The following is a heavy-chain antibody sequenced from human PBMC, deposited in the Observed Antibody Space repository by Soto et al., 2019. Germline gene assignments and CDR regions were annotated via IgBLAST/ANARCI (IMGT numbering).Heavy chain of an antibody. V-gene: IGHV4-31*03. CDR1: GGSISSGGYY. J-gene: IGHJ4*02. CDR2: IYYSGST. Sequence: PSETLSLTCTVSGGSISSGGYYWSWIRQHPGKGLEWIGYIYYSGSTYYNPSLQSRVTISLDTSKSQFSLKLSSVTAAGSAVYFCARLEGLATISYYFDFWGPGALVTVSS. D-gene: IGHD5-12*01. CDR3: ARLEGLATISYYFDF.